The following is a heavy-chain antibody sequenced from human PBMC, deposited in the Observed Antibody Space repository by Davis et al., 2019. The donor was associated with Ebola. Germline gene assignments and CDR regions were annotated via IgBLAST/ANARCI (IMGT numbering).Heavy chain of an antibody. CDR3: ARAQFPTTSDY. V-gene: IGHV1-18*01. D-gene: IGHD1-1*01. CDR1: GYTFTRYA. CDR2: INPHNGNT. Sequence: ASVKVSCKASGYTFTRYAMNWVRQAPGQGLEWMGWINPHNGNTNYAQNVQGRVTMTTDTSTTTAYMEVGSLRSDDTAVYYCARAQFPTTSDYWGQGTLVTVSS. J-gene: IGHJ4*02.